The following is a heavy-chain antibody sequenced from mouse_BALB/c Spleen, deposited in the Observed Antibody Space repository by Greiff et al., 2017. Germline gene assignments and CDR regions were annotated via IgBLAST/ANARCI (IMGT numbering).Heavy chain of an antibody. CDR2: IYPGDGDT. Sequence: QVQLQQSGAELARPGASVKLSCKASGYTFTSYWMQWVKQRPGQGLEWIGAIYPGDGDTRYTQKFKGQATLTADKSSSTAYMQLSSLASEDSAVYYCARDDYDEAYWGQGTLVTVSA. J-gene: IGHJ3*01. CDR3: ARDDYDEAY. CDR1: GYTFTSYW. D-gene: IGHD2-4*01. V-gene: IGHV1-87*01.